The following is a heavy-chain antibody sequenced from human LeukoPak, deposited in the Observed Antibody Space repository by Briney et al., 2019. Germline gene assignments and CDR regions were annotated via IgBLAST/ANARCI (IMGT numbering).Heavy chain of an antibody. CDR2: IYYNGST. D-gene: IGHD2-15*01. Sequence: KSSETLSLTCTVSGGSISTYYWSWIRQPPGQGLEYIGYIYYNGSTNYNPSLKSRVTISVDTSKNQFSLKLSSMTAADTAVYYCARVACSGGSCYNFDYWGQGSLVTVSS. V-gene: IGHV4-59*01. CDR3: ARVACSGGSCYNFDY. J-gene: IGHJ4*02. CDR1: GGSISTYY.